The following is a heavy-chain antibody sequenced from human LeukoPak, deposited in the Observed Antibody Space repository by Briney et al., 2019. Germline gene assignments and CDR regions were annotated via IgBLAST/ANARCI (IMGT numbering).Heavy chain of an antibody. CDR1: GGSFSGYY. J-gene: IGHJ4*02. V-gene: IGHV4-34*01. CDR3: ARHSGSSSGWYAGFDY. D-gene: IGHD6-19*01. Sequence: SETLSLTCAVYGGSFSGYYWSWIRQPPGKGLEWIGEINHSGSTNYNPSLKSRVTISVDTSKNQFSLKLSSVTAADTAVYYCARHSGSSSGWYAGFDYWGQGTLVTVSS. CDR2: INHSGST.